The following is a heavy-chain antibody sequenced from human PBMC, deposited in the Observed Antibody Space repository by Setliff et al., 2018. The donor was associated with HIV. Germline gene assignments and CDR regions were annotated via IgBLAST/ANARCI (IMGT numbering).Heavy chain of an antibody. CDR3: AKGQDGLRYNWFDP. CDR1: GFTFSNYA. Sequence: GVLKISCAASGFTFSNYAMSWVRQAPGKGLGWVSAIYGSSGSTNYADSVKGRFTISRDNSKNMLYLQMNSLRAEDTAVYYCAKGQDGLRYNWFDPWGHGTLVTVSS. CDR2: IYGSSGST. V-gene: IGHV3-23*01. J-gene: IGHJ5*02.